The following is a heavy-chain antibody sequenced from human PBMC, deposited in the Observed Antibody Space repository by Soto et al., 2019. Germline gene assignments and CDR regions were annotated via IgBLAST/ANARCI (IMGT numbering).Heavy chain of an antibody. V-gene: IGHV1-2*02. J-gene: IGHJ5*02. CDR1: GFSFTGYY. Sequence: AASVKVSCKASGFSFTGYYIHCLRQAPGQGLEWMGWINAHSGGTEYAQKFQGRVTLTRDTSFATAYLTLTSLTSDDTALYYCAKDLTRQLAYWLDPWGQGTQVTVSS. D-gene: IGHD6-6*01. CDR3: AKDLTRQLAYWLDP. CDR2: INAHSGGT.